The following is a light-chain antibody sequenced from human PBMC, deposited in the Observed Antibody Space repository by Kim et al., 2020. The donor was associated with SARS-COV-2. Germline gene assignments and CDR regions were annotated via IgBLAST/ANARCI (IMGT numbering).Light chain of an antibody. CDR2: NAS. CDR1: QSISSW. Sequence: DIQMTQSPSTLSASVGDRVTITLRASQSISSWLAWYQQKPGKAPKLLIYNASSLESGVTSRFSGSGSGTDITLTISSMQPDDFATYKSQQYNSYESFGQGNKLEI. CDR3: QQYNSYES. J-gene: IGKJ2*01. V-gene: IGKV1-5*03.